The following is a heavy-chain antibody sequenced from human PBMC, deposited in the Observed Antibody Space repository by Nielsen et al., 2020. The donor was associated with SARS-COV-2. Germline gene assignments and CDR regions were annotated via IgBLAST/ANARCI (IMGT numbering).Heavy chain of an antibody. CDR1: GFTFDDYG. J-gene: IGHJ4*02. V-gene: IGHV3-20*04. CDR2: INWNGGST. CDR3: VRGRRVGTTIFEY. D-gene: IGHD1-26*01. Sequence: GESLKISCAASGFTFDDYGMSWVRQAPGKGLEWVSGINWNGGSTGYADSVKGRFTISRDNAKNSLYLQMNSLRAEDTALYYCVRGRRVGTTIFEYWGQGTLVTVSS.